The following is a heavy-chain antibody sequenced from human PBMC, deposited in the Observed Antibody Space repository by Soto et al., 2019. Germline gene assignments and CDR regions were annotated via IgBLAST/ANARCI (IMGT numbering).Heavy chain of an antibody. D-gene: IGHD3-10*01. CDR3: ALWGFKDGNKSKNNYSMDV. V-gene: IGHV1-69*01. J-gene: IGHJ6*02. CDR1: GGTVNSYA. Sequence: QVQLVQSEAEVKKPGSSVKVSCKASGGTVNSYAISWVRQAPGQGLEWMGGIIPIFGTANYAQNFQGRVAITADESTSAAYMQLRSLRSEDTAVYYCALWGFKDGNKSKNNYSMDVWGQGTTFTVSS. CDR2: IIPIFGTA.